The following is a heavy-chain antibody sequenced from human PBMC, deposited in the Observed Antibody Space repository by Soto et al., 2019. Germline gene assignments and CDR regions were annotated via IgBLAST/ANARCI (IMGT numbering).Heavy chain of an antibody. CDR3: AKAAYDSSGYYDAFDI. CDR2: ISWDGDST. J-gene: IGHJ3*02. CDR1: GFTYDDYT. V-gene: IGHV3-43*01. D-gene: IGHD3-22*01. Sequence: GGCMRLSCAASGFTYDDYTMHWVRQALEKGLEWDSLISWDGDSTYYADSVKGRFTISRDNSKNSLYLQLNSLRTEDTALYYCAKAAYDSSGYYDAFDIWGQGTMVTVS.